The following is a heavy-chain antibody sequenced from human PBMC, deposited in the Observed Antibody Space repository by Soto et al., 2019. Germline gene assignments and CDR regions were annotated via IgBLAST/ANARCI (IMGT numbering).Heavy chain of an antibody. J-gene: IGHJ6*03. D-gene: IGHD3-9*01. Sequence: QVQLVESGGGLVQPGGSLRLSCTASGFTFSDYYMTWIRQAPGKGLESVSYISSSGTRIYYADSVKGRFTISRDNAKNSLYLHLNSLRAEDTAVYYCARVYYDVLTDYYRYYYIDVWGKGITVTVSS. V-gene: IGHV3-11*01. CDR1: GFTFSDYY. CDR2: ISSSGTRI. CDR3: ARVYYDVLTDYYRYYYIDV.